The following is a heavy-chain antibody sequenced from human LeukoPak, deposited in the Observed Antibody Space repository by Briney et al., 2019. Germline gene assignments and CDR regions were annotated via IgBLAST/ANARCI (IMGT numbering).Heavy chain of an antibody. D-gene: IGHD3-10*01. CDR3: ARPQRFGSLDAFDI. J-gene: IGHJ3*02. CDR1: GFTFSSYS. Sequence: GGSLRLSCAASGFTFSSYSTNWVRQAPGKGLEWVSSISSSSSYIYYADSVKGRFTISRDNAKNSLYLQMNSLRAEDTAVYYCARPQRFGSLDAFDIWGQGTMVTVSS. CDR2: ISSSSSYI. V-gene: IGHV3-21*01.